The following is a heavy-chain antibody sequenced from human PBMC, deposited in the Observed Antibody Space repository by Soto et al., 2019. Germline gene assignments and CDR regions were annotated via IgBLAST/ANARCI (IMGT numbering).Heavy chain of an antibody. V-gene: IGHV1-3*01. J-gene: IGHJ3*02. CDR2: INAGNGNT. Sequence: ASVKVSCKAPGYTVTSYAMHWVRQAPGQRLEWMGWINAGNGNTKYSQKFQGRVTITRDTSASTDYMELSSLRSEDTAVYYCAADDSSGMGDDAFDIWGQGTMVTVSS. CDR3: AADDSSGMGDDAFDI. CDR1: GYTVTSYA. D-gene: IGHD3-22*01.